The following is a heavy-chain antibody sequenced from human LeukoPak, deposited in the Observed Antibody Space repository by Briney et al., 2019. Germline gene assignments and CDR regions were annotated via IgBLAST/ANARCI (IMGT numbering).Heavy chain of an antibody. CDR2: INPNSGGT. CDR3: ASSYPMVRFGELPLDY. CDR1: GYTFTGYY. D-gene: IGHD3-10*01. Sequence: GASVKVSCKASGYTFTGYYMDWVRQAPGQGLEWMGWINPNSGGTNYAQKVQGRVTMTRDTSISTAYMELSRLRSDDTAVYYCASSYPMVRFGELPLDYWGQGTLVTVSS. J-gene: IGHJ4*02. V-gene: IGHV1-2*02.